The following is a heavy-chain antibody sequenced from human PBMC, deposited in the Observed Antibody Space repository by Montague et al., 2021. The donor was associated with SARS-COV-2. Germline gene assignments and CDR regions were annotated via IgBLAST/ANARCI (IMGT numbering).Heavy chain of an antibody. CDR1: GFSLCTSGMC. V-gene: IGHV2-70*01. CDR2: XDWDDDK. Sequence: PALVKPTQTLTLTCTFSGFSLCTSGMCVSWIRQPPGKALEWLALXDWDDDKYYSTSLKTRLTTSKDTSKNQVVLTMTNMDPVDTDTYYCARIPVSGTAMDQYYYYYGMDVWGQGTTVTVSS. CDR3: ARIPVSGTAMDQYYYYYGMDV. D-gene: IGHD5-18*01. J-gene: IGHJ6*02.